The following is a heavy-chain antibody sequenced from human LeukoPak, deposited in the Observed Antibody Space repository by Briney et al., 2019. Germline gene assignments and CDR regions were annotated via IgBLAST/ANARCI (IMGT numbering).Heavy chain of an antibody. J-gene: IGHJ6*02. CDR1: GYTFTSYG. CDR2: ISAYNGNT. V-gene: IGHV1-18*04. D-gene: IGHD2-15*01. Sequence: GASVKVSCKASGYTFTSYGISWVRQAPGQGLEWMGWISAYNGNTNYAQKLQGRVTMTRDTSISTAYMELSRLRSDDTAVYYCARVGSVRINYYYYGMDVWGQGTTVTVSS. CDR3: ARVGSVRINYYYYGMDV.